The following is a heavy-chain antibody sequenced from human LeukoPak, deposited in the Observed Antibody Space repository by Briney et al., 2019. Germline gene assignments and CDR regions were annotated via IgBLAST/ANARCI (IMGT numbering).Heavy chain of an antibody. Sequence: GGSLRLSCAASGFTFSSYWMNWVCQAPGKGLEWVANIKQDGSEKYYVDSVKARFTVSRDNAKNSLYLQMNSLRAEDTAVYYCARDTGYGMDVWGKGTTVTVSS. CDR2: IKQDGSEK. CDR3: ARDTGYGMDV. CDR1: GFTFSSYW. V-gene: IGHV3-7*03. D-gene: IGHD1-14*01. J-gene: IGHJ6*04.